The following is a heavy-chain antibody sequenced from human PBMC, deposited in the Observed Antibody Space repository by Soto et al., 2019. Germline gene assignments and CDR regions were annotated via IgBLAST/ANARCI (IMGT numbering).Heavy chain of an antibody. D-gene: IGHD3-16*02. V-gene: IGHV1-3*01. J-gene: IGHJ4*02. Sequence: QVQLVQSGAEVKKPGASVKVSCKASGYTFTSYAMHWVRQAPGQRLEWMGWINAGNGNTKYSQKFQGRVTITRDTSASTAYMELSSLRSEDTAVYYCAREGGLGDYVWGSYRRDFDYWGQGTLVTVSS. CDR1: GYTFTSYA. CDR3: AREGGLGDYVWGSYRRDFDY. CDR2: INAGNGNT.